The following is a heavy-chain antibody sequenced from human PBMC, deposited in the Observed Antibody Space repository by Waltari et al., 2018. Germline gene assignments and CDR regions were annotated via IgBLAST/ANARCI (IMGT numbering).Heavy chain of an antibody. Sequence: ASGGTFSSYAISWVRQAPGQGLEWMGGIIPIFGTANYAQKFQGRVTITADESTSTAYMELSSLRSEDTAVYYCARAGSGSYVYYYGMDVWGQGTTVTVSS. J-gene: IGHJ6*02. CDR1: GGTFSSYA. CDR3: ARAGSGSYVYYYGMDV. V-gene: IGHV1-69*01. D-gene: IGHD3-10*01. CDR2: IIPIFGTA.